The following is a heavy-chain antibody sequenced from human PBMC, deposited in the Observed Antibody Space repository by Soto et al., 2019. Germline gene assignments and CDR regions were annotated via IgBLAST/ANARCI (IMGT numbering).Heavy chain of an antibody. CDR3: AKDRSSTSCYAFDY. J-gene: IGHJ4*02. D-gene: IGHD2-2*01. CDR1: GFTFSSFA. V-gene: IGHV3-23*01. CDR2: INSRAGTT. Sequence: GGSLRLSCAASGFTFSSFAMSWVRQAPGKGLDWVSGINSRAGTTYYADSVKGRFTISRDNSKNTLYLQMNSLTAEDTAVYYCAKDRSSTSCYAFDYWGRGTLVTVSS.